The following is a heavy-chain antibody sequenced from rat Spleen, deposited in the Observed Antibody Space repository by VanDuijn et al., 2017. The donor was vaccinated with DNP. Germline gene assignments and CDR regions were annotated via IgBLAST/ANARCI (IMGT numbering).Heavy chain of an antibody. Sequence: EVKLVESGGGLVQPGRSLKLSCAGSGFTFSDYYMAWVRQTPTKGLDWVASISSDGSHTYYRDSVKGRFTISRDNAKSSLFLQMDSLRSEDTATYYCARDNNFDFWGQGVMVTVSS. CDR1: GFTFSDYY. J-gene: IGHJ2*01. D-gene: IGHD1-10*01. V-gene: IGHV5-20*01. CDR2: ISSDGSHT. CDR3: ARDNNFDF.